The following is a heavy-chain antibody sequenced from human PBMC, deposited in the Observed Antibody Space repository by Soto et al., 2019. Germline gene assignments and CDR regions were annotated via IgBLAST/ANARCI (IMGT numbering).Heavy chain of an antibody. J-gene: IGHJ5*02. Sequence: SETLSLTCAVYGGSFSGYYWSWIRQPPGKGLEWIGEINHSGSTNYNPSLKSRVTISVDTSKNQFSLKLSSVTAADTAVYYCVRQDVAITIFGVVIPYNWFDPWGQGTLVTVSS. CDR2: INHSGST. D-gene: IGHD3-3*01. V-gene: IGHV4-34*01. CDR1: GGSFSGYY. CDR3: VRQDVAITIFGVVIPYNWFDP.